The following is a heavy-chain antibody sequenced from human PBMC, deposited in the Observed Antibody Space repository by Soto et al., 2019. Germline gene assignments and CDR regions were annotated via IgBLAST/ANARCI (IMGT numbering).Heavy chain of an antibody. D-gene: IGHD3-3*01. CDR2: ITYDGSTQ. V-gene: IGHV3-30*04. J-gene: IGHJ6*02. Sequence: QVQLVESGGGVVQPGRSLRLSCAASGSTFSDDAMHWVRQAPGKGLEWVAVITYDGSTQHYADSVRGRFTISKDNTKNMLFLQMSSMRGDDTAVYYCAIDVGSQLDFWSTSGMDGWGQGTTVTVSS. CDR3: AIDVGSQLDFWSTSGMDG. CDR1: GSTFSDDA.